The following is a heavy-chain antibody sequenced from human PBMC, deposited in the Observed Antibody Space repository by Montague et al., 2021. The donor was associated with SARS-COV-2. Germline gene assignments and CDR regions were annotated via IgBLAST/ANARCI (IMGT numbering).Heavy chain of an antibody. CDR2: ISYDGSNK. CDR3: AREGDIVVVTDAFDI. V-gene: IGHV3-30-3*01. J-gene: IGHJ3*02. Sequence: SLRLSCAASGFTFSSYAMHWVRQAPGKGLEWVAVISYDGSNKYHADSVKGRFTISRDNSKNTLYLQMNSLRAEDTAVYYCAREGDIVVVTDAFDIWGRGTMVTVSS. D-gene: IGHD2-21*02. CDR1: GFTFSSYA.